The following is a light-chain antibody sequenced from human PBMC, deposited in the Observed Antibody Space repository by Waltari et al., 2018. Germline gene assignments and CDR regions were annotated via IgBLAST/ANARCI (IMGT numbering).Light chain of an antibody. CDR1: QNMNHW. J-gene: IGKJ1*01. CDR3: QQYGGYPWT. V-gene: IGKV1-5*03. Sequence: DIQMTQSPSTLSASLGDRVTITCRASQNMNHWVAWYQQKPGKAPNLLICKASSLESGVPARFSGSGSGAEFTLTISSLQPDDSATYYCQQYGGYPWTFGQGTKVEIK. CDR2: KAS.